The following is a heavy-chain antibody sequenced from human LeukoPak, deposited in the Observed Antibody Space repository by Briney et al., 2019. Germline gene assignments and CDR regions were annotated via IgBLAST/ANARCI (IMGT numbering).Heavy chain of an antibody. D-gene: IGHD2-15*01. CDR1: GFTFSSYA. CDR2: INSDGSST. CDR3: ARRYYYDC. J-gene: IGHJ4*02. V-gene: IGHV3-74*03. Sequence: PGGSLRLSCAASGFTFSSYAMSWVRHAPGKGMVWVSGINSDGSSTKYADSVKGRFTISRDNTKNTLYLQMNSLRAQDTAVYYCARRYYYDCWGQGTLVTVSS.